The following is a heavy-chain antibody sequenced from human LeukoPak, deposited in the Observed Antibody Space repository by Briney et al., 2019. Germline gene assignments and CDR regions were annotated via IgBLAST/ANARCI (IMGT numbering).Heavy chain of an antibody. V-gene: IGHV4-34*01. J-gene: IGHJ2*01. CDR1: GGSFSGYY. CDR2: INHSGST. CDR3: ARLGDVVGFWYFDL. Sequence: SETLSLTCAVYGGSFSGYYWSWIRQPPGKGLEWIGEINHSGSTNYNPSLKSRVTISVDTSKNYFSLRLTSVTAADTTVYYCARLGDVVGFWYFDLWGRGTLVTVSS. D-gene: IGHD2-2*01.